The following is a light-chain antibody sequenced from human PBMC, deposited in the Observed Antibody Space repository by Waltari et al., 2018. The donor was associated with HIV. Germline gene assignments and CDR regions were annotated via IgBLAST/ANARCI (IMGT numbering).Light chain of an antibody. CDR2: RSN. CDR3: ATWDDSLSGPV. V-gene: IGLV1-47*01. Sequence: QSVLTQPPSASGTPGQRVAISCSGSSSNIGRNYVYWYPQLPGTAPKVLIYRSNQRASGVPDRFSGSKSGTSAALAISALRSEDEADYYCATWDDSLSGPVFGGGTKLTVL. J-gene: IGLJ3*02. CDR1: SSNIGRNY.